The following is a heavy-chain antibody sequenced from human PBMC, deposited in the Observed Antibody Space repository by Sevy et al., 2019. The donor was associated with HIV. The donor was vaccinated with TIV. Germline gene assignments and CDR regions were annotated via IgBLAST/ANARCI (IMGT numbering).Heavy chain of an antibody. J-gene: IGHJ3*02. CDR2: INPNSGGT. Sequence: ASVKVSCKASGYTFTGYYMHWVRQAPGQGLEWMGWINPNSGGTNYAQKFQGRVTMTRDTSISTAYMELSRLRSDDTAVYYCARDPGYYDFWSGYPRGAFDIWGQGTMVTISS. V-gene: IGHV1-2*02. D-gene: IGHD3-3*01. CDR1: GYTFTGYY. CDR3: ARDPGYYDFWSGYPRGAFDI.